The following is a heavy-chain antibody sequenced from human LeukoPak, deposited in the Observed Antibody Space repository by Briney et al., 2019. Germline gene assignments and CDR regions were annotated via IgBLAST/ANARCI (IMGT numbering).Heavy chain of an antibody. CDR3: ARASYSYDINGWVPFDY. J-gene: IGHJ4*02. CDR1: GYSISSGYY. Sequence: SETLSLTCTVSGYSISSGYYWGWIRQPPGKGLEWIGSIYHSGSTYYNPSLKSRVTISGDTSKNQFSLRLSSVTAADTAVYYCARASYSYDINGWVPFDYWGQGTLVTVSS. CDR2: IYHSGST. D-gene: IGHD3-22*01. V-gene: IGHV4-38-2*02.